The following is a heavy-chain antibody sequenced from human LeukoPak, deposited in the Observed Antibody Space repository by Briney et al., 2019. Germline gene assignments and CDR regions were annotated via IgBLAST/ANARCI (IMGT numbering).Heavy chain of an antibody. Sequence: SETLSLTSAVSGGSISSYYWNWIRQPPGKGLEWIGYIYYSGSTNYNPSLKSRVTISIDTSKIQLSLQLTSVTAAGPAVYYCATDVRGLVPYYFDFWGQGTLVTVSS. D-gene: IGHD3-10*02. CDR2: IYYSGST. V-gene: IGHV4-59*01. CDR3: ATDVRGLVPYYFDF. CDR1: GGSISSYY. J-gene: IGHJ4*02.